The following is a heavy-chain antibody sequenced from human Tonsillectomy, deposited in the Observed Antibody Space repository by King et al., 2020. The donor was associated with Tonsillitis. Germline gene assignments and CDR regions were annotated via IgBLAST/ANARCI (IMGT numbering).Heavy chain of an antibody. V-gene: IGHV3-49*03. CDR1: GFPFVDYG. CDR2: IRRKAYGATT. Sequence: VQLVESGGGLVQPGRSLRLSCTTSGFPFVDYGISWFRQAPGKRLEWVGFIRRKAYGATTEYAASVQGRFAISTDDSKSIAYLQMNRLKTEDTAIYYCSRIPGTSWKPNLFDYWGQGILVAVSS. CDR3: SRIPGTSWKPNLFDY. D-gene: IGHD1-14*01. J-gene: IGHJ4*02.